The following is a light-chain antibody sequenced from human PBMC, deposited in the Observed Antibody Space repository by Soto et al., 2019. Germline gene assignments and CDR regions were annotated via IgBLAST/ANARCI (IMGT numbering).Light chain of an antibody. CDR1: QSVTTN. V-gene: IGKV3-15*01. Sequence: EIVMTQSPATLSVSTGDRVTLSCRASQSVTTNLAWYQQKPGQAPRLLIYGASTRAPRIPARFSGSGSVTEFTLTISSLQSEDFAVYYCQQYNIWPPITFGQGTRLEIK. J-gene: IGKJ5*01. CDR3: QQYNIWPPIT. CDR2: GAS.